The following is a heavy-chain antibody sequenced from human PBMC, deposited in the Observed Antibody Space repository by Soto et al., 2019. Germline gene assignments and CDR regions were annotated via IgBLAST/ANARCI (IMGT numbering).Heavy chain of an antibody. CDR1: GFTFSSYA. CDR3: AREAYCGGDCYSSEYFQH. V-gene: IGHV3-30-3*01. Sequence: GGSLRLSCAASGFTFSSYAMHWVRQAPGKGLEWVAVISYDGSNKYFADSVKGRFTISRDNSKNTLYLQMNSLRAEDTAVYYCAREAYCGGDCYSSEYFQHWGQGTLVTVSS. J-gene: IGHJ1*01. D-gene: IGHD2-21*02. CDR2: ISYDGSNK.